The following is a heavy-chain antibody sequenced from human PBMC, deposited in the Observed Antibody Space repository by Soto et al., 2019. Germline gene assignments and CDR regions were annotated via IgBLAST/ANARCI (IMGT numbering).Heavy chain of an antibody. CDR1: GFTVSSHY. V-gene: IGHV3-53*01. D-gene: IGHD6-19*01. CDR3: ARGALADRWGSSDY. CDR2: IYSGGSI. Sequence: EVQLVESGGGLIQPGGSLRLSCAASGFTVSSHYMSWVRQAPGKGLEWVSVIYSGGSIYYADSVKGRFTISRDNSKNTLYLQMNSLRAEDTAVYYCARGALADRWGSSDYWGQGTLVTVSS. J-gene: IGHJ4*02.